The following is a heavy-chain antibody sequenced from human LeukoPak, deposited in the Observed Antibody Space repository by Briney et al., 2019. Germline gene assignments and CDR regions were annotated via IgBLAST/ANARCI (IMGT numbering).Heavy chain of an antibody. CDR2: VNTNTGNP. Sequence: ESSVKVSCKASGYTLTSSAMNWVRQAPGQGLVWMGWVNTNTGNPKYAQGFTRRFFFSLDTSVSTAYLQISSLKAEDTAVYYCTRRLSPNAFDIWGQGTMVTVSS. J-gene: IGHJ3*02. CDR1: GYTLTSSA. D-gene: IGHD3-16*01. CDR3: TRRLSPNAFDI. V-gene: IGHV7-4-1*02.